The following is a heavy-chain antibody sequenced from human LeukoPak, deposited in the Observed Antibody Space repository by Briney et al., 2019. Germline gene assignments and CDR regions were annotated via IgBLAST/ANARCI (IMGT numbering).Heavy chain of an antibody. J-gene: IGHJ4*02. CDR1: GFTFSNCA. D-gene: IGHD1/OR15-1a*01. CDR3: RFVVATSDRDY. Sequence: GGPLRLSCAASGFTFSNCAMQWVRQAPGRRLEFVSAIGRDGAGPYYADSVKGRFTLSRDNSKNTLYLQMGSLRPEDMAVYYCRFVVATSDRDYWGQGTLVTVSS. CDR2: IGRDGAGP. V-gene: IGHV3-64*02.